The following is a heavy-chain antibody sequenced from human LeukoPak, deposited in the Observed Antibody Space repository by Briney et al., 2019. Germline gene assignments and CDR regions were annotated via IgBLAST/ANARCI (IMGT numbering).Heavy chain of an antibody. J-gene: IGHJ4*02. D-gene: IGHD4-17*01. CDR3: AKISHDYGDSADY. Sequence: PGGSLRLSCAVSGFTVSGNYMSWVRQAPGKGLEWVSVMYSSGSTDYADSVKGRFTISRDNSKNTLYLQMNSLRAEDTAMYYCAKISHDYGDSADYWGQGTLVTVSS. V-gene: IGHV3-53*01. CDR2: MYSSGST. CDR1: GFTVSGNY.